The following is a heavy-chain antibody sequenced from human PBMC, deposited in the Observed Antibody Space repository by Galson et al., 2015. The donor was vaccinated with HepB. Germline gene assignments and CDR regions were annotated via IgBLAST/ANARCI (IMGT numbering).Heavy chain of an antibody. CDR2: TYYRSQWYK. J-gene: IGHJ6*02. CDR1: GDSVSSNSAA. V-gene: IGHV6-1*01. Sequence: CAISGDSVSSNSAAWNWIRQSPSRGLEWLGRTYYRSQWYKDYAVSVKSRITINPDTSKKQVSLQLEYVTPEDTAVYYCAYGVDVWGQGTTVTVSS. CDR3: AYGVDV.